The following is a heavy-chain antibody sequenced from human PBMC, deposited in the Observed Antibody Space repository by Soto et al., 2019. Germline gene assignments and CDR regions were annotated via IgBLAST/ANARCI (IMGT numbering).Heavy chain of an antibody. V-gene: IGHV3-23*01. CDR1: GFTFSNYA. CDR3: AKGGTSHIHGIDA. CDR2: IGGIGQYA. Sequence: GGSLRLSCAASGFTFSNYAMNWVRQAPGKGLEWVAIIGGIGQYAFYADSVKGRFTFSRDNSKNTIYLEMNNLRTEDTAIYFCAKGGTSHIHGIDAWGPGTAVTVSS. J-gene: IGHJ6*02. D-gene: IGHD3-16*01.